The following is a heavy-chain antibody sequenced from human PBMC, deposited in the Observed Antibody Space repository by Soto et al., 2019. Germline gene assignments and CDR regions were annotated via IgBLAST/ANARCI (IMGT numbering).Heavy chain of an antibody. V-gene: IGHV3-48*03. CDR2: ISSSGSTI. Sequence: EVQLVESGGGLVQPGGSLRLSCAASGFTFSSYEMNWVRQAPGKGLEWVSYISSSGSTIYYADSVKGRFTISRDNAKNSLYLQMNSLRAEDTAVYYCARNWNLLRPSDAFDIWGQGTMVTVSS. CDR3: ARNWNLLRPSDAFDI. CDR1: GFTFSSYE. D-gene: IGHD1-7*01. J-gene: IGHJ3*02.